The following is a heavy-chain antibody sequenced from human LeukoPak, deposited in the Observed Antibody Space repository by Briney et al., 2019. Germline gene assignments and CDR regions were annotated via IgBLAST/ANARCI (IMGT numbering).Heavy chain of an antibody. V-gene: IGHV3-7*01. CDR3: ARGGKFYYDSSGYPGDY. J-gene: IGHJ4*02. CDR2: IKRDGSEK. CDR1: GFTFTDYW. D-gene: IGHD3-22*01. Sequence: GGSLRLSCAASGFTFTDYWMSWVRRAPEKGLEWVANIKRDGSEKYYADSVKGRFTISRDNVKRSLSLQMNSLRAEDTAVYYCARGGKFYYDSSGYPGDYWGQAILVTVSS.